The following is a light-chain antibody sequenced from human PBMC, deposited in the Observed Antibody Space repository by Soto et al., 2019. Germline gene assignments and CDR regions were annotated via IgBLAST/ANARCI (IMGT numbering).Light chain of an antibody. CDR3: PHCCSSLWA. Sequence: IVLTQSPGTLSLSPGERATLSCRASQGVSSTSLVWYQQKPGQAPRLLIFGASSRAPGIPDRFSGSGSETDFTLTIDRLEPEDFAVYFCPHCCSSLWAFGQGTKAEIK. CDR1: QGVSSTS. J-gene: IGKJ1*01. V-gene: IGKV3-20*01. CDR2: GAS.